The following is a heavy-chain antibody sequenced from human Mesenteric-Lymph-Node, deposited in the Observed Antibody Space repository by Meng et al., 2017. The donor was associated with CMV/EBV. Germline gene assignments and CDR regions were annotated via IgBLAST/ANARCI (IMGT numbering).Heavy chain of an antibody. J-gene: IGHJ4*02. V-gene: IGHV4-34*01. CDR1: GGSFSGYY. CDR2: INHSGVP. D-gene: IGHD2-15*01. Sequence: QVQLQQWGAGLLKPSATLSLTCAVYGGSFSGYYWSWLRQPPGKGLEWIGEINHSGVPNYNPSLKSRVTISLDRSKNQFSLKLSSVTAEDTAVYYCARGSDIPVNNYWGQGTLVTVSS. CDR3: ARGSDIPVNNY.